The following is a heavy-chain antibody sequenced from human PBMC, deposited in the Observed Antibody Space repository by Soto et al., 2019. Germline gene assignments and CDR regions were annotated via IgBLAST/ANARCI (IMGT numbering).Heavy chain of an antibody. CDR3: ARDQFVPVIMDV. D-gene: IGHD2-2*01. CDR1: GFTFSSYS. V-gene: IGHV3-21*01. CDR2: ISSSSSYI. Sequence: LGGSLRLSCAASGFTFSSYSMNWVRQAPGKGLEWVSSISSSSSYIYYADSVKGRFTISRDNAKNSLYLQMNSLRAEDTAVYYCARDQFVPVIMDVWGKGTTVTVSS. J-gene: IGHJ6*04.